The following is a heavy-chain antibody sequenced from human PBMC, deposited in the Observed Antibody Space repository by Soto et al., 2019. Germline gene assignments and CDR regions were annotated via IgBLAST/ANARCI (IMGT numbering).Heavy chain of an antibody. CDR1: GYTFTSYY. CDR3: ARAYSSDYYDSSGYSRY. D-gene: IGHD3-22*01. J-gene: IGHJ4*02. Sequence: ASVKVSCKASGYTFTSYYMHWVRQAPGQGLEWMGIINPSGGSTSYAQKFQGRVTMTRDTSTSTVYMELSSLRSEDTAVYYCARAYSSDYYDSSGYSRYWGQGTLVTVSS. CDR2: INPSGGST. V-gene: IGHV1-46*01.